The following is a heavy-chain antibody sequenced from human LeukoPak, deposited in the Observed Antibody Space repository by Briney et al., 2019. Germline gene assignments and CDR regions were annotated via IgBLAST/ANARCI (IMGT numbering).Heavy chain of an antibody. V-gene: IGHV3-74*01. Sequence: GGSLRLSCAASGFTFSSYWMHWVRQVPGKGLVWISRISSDGKTTDYADSVKGRFTISRDNSKNSLYLQMNSPRTEDTALYYCAKDIGNNYIFDYWGQGTLVTVSS. J-gene: IGHJ4*02. CDR2: ISSDGKTT. CDR3: AKDIGNNYIFDY. D-gene: IGHD5-24*01. CDR1: GFTFSSYW.